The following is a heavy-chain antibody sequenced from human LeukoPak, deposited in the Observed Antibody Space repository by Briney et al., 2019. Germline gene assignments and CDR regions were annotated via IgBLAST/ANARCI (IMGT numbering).Heavy chain of an antibody. D-gene: IGHD3-3*01. CDR1: GYSFTSYW. V-gene: IGHV5-51*01. CDR2: IYPGDSDT. CDR3: ASPSRRLRFLEWSANY. J-gene: IGHJ4*02. Sequence: GESLKISCKGSGYSFTSYWIGWVRQMPGKGLEWMGIIYPGDSDTRYSPSFQGQVTISADKSISTAYLQWSSLKASDTAMYYRASPSRRLRFLEWSANYWGQGTLVTVSS.